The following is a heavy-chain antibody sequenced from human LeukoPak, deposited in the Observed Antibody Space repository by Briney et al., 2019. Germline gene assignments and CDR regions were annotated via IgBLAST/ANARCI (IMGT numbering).Heavy chain of an antibody. CDR1: GGSISSGDDY. D-gene: IGHD3-22*01. J-gene: IGHJ5*02. CDR2: FYYSGST. CDR3: ARLYYYDSRLDT. Sequence: SQTLSLTCTVSGGSISSGDDYWSRIRQPPGKGLEWIGYFYYSGSTYYNPSLQSRVTISVDTSKNQFSLKLRSVTAADTAVYYCARLYYYDSRLDTWGQGPLVSVSS. V-gene: IGHV4-30-4*01.